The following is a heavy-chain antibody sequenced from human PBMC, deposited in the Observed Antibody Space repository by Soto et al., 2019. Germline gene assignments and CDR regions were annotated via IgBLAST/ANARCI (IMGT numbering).Heavy chain of an antibody. CDR1: GYSFTSYW. CDR2: IYPGDSDT. V-gene: IGHV5-51*01. D-gene: IGHD2-15*01. Sequence: GESLKISCKGSGYSFTSYWIGWVRQMPGKGLEWMGVIYPGDSDTRYSPSFQGQVTISADKSISTAYLQWSSLKASDTAMYYCARRVGGCSGGSCYLGPGAFDIWGQGTMVTVSS. CDR3: ARRVGGCSGGSCYLGPGAFDI. J-gene: IGHJ3*02.